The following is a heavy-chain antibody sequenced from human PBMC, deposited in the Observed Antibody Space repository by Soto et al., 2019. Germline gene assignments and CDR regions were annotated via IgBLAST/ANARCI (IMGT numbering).Heavy chain of an antibody. CDR3: ARASSARGYSYGYWFDP. J-gene: IGHJ5*02. Sequence: SETLSLTCTVSGGSISSYYWSWIRQPPGKGLEWIGYIYYSGATYYNPSLKSRVSISVDTPKNQFSLKLSSVTAADTAVYYCARASSARGYSYGYWFDPWGQGTLVTVS. CDR1: GGSISSYY. D-gene: IGHD5-18*01. CDR2: IYYSGAT. V-gene: IGHV4-59*12.